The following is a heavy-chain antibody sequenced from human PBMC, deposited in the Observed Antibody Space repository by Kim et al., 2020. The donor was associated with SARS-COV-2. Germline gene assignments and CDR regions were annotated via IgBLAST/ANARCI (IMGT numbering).Heavy chain of an antibody. V-gene: IGHV4-4*02. J-gene: IGHJ4*01. D-gene: IGHD3-16*02. Sequence: SETLSLTCAVSGGSISSSNWWSWVRQPSGKGLEWIGAIYHSWSTNYNPSLMSRVTISVDKSKNQFSLKLSSVTAADTALYYCASGGRYPHYTSDYWGHGTLVTVSS. CDR1: GGSISSSNW. CDR3: ASGGRYPHYTSDY. CDR2: IYHSWST.